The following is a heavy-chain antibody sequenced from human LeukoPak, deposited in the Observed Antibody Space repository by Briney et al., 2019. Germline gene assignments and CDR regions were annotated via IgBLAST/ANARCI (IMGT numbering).Heavy chain of an antibody. CDR3: ARDYYYDFYY. Sequence: GGSLRLSCAASGFTFSSYSMNWVRQAPGKGLEWVSYISSSSSSIHYADSVKGRFTISRDNAKNSLYLQMSSLRDEDTAMYCCARDYYYDFYYWGQGTLVTVSS. CDR1: GFTFSSYS. J-gene: IGHJ4*02. CDR2: ISSSSSSI. D-gene: IGHD3-10*01. V-gene: IGHV3-48*02.